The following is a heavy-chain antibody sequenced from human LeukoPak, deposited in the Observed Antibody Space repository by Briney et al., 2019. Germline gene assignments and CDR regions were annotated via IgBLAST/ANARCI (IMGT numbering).Heavy chain of an antibody. J-gene: IGHJ4*02. CDR1: GFTFSSYE. CDR3: ASTPAYGSGSYSPDY. Sequence: GGSLRLSCAASGFTFSSYEMNWVRQAPGKGLEWVSYISSSSSTIYYADSVKGRFTISRDNAKNSLYLQMNSLRAEDTAVYYCASTPAYGSGSYSPDYWGQGTLVTVSS. CDR2: ISSSSSTI. D-gene: IGHD3-10*01. V-gene: IGHV3-48*03.